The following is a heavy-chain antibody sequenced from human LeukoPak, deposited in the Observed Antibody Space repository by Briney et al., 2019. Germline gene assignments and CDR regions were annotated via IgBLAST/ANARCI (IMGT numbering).Heavy chain of an antibody. D-gene: IGHD3-16*01. CDR2: IRPNSGGT. J-gene: IGHJ3*02. CDR3: ATWGLHFDI. V-gene: IGHV1-2*02. Sequence: ASVKVSCKASGYTSGAYYMDWVRQAPGQGLEWMGWIRPNSGGTNYTQKFQGRVTMTRDTSINTAYMELSRLTSGDTAVYFCATWGLHFDIWGQGKMVIVAS. CDR1: GYTSGAYY.